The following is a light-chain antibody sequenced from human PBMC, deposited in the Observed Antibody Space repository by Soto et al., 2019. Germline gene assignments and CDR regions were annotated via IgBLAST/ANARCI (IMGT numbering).Light chain of an antibody. Sequence: EIVLTQSPGTLSLSPGERATLSCRASQSVSSSYLAWYQQKPGQAPRLLIYGASSRATGIPDRFSGSGSGADFTLTISRLEPEDFAVFYCQQYETSPWTFGQGTKEEIK. CDR3: QQYETSPWT. CDR2: GAS. V-gene: IGKV3-20*01. CDR1: QSVSSSY. J-gene: IGKJ1*01.